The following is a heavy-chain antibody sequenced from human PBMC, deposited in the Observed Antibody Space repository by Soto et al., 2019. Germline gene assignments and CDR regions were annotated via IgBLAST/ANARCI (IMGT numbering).Heavy chain of an antibody. D-gene: IGHD5-12*01. CDR2: INPNSGAT. Sequence: QVQLVQSGAEVKNPGASVKVSCKASGYTFTGYDMHWVRQAPVQGLEWVGWINPNSGATNYAQIFQGRVTMTMGTSISTAYMELSRLTSDDTAVYYCARYFVSTIGDFDYWGQGTLVTVSS. J-gene: IGHJ4*02. CDR1: GYTFTGYD. CDR3: ARYFVSTIGDFDY. V-gene: IGHV1-2*02.